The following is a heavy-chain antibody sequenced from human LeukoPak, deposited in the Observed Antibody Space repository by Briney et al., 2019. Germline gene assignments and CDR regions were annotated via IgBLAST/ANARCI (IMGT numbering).Heavy chain of an antibody. J-gene: IGHJ6*02. CDR3: ARGPAYSSGWYYYYYYGMDV. Sequence: GGSLRLSCAASGFTFSSYWMSWVRQAPGKGLEWVANIKQDGSEKYYVDSVKGRFTISRDNAKNSLYLQMNSLRAEDTAVYYCARGPAYSSGWYYYYYYGMDVWGQGTTVTVSS. CDR1: GFTFSSYW. CDR2: IKQDGSEK. V-gene: IGHV3-7*01. D-gene: IGHD6-19*01.